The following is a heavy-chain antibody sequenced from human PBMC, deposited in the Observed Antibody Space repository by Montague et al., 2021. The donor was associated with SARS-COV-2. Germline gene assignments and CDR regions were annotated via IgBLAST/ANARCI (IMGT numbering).Heavy chain of an antibody. CDR1: GGSISSGGYY. Sequence: TLSLTCTVSGGSISSGGYYWSWIRQNPGKGLEWIGYIYYSGSTYYNPSLKSRVTISVDTSKNQFSLKLSSVTAADTAVYYCARAATITMIVVVIYAFDIWGQGTMVTVSS. CDR2: IYYSGST. CDR3: ARAATITMIVVVIYAFDI. D-gene: IGHD3-22*01. V-gene: IGHV4-31*03. J-gene: IGHJ3*02.